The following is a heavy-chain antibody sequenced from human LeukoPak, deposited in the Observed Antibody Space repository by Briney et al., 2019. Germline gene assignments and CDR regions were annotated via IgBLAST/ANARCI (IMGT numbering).Heavy chain of an antibody. CDR2: ISGSGGST. CDR1: GFTFSSYA. Sequence: GGSLRLSCAASGFTFSSYAMSWVRQAPGKGLEWVSAISGSGGSTYYADSVKGRFTISRDNSKNTLYLQMNSLRAEDTAVYYCAKGMGVGSSSYYYYYMDVWGKGTTVTVSS. J-gene: IGHJ6*03. CDR3: AKGMGVGSSSYYYYYMDV. D-gene: IGHD6-6*01. V-gene: IGHV3-23*01.